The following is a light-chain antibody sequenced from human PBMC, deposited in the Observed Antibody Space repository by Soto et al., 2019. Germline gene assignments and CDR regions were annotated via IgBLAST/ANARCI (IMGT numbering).Light chain of an antibody. CDR1: QNIRSR. CDR2: DAS. Sequence: DFHMTHSPSSLSACVGGIVTITFRASQNIRSRLAWFQQKPGKAPKLLIYDASSLESGVPQRFSGSGSGTEFTLTISRLQTDDFSTYYCQQYHSYWTFGQGTKVDIK. V-gene: IGKV1-5*01. CDR3: QQYHSYWT. J-gene: IGKJ1*01.